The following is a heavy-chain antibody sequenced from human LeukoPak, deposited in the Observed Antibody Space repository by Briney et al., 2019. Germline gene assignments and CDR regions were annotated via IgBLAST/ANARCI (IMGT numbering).Heavy chain of an antibody. CDR1: GFTFSSYA. CDR3: ARVSLIGELSFDS. Sequence: GGSLRLSCAASGFTFSSYAMSWVRQAPGKGLEWVSAISGSGGSTYYADSVKGRFTISRDNAKNTMYLQMNSLRAEDTAVYYGARVSLIGELSFDSWGQGTLVTVSS. D-gene: IGHD3-10*01. J-gene: IGHJ4*02. CDR2: ISGSGGST. V-gene: IGHV3-23*01.